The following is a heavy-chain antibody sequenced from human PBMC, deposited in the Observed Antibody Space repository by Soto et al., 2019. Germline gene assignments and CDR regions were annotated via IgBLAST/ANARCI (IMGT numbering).Heavy chain of an antibody. CDR3: ARLDYSNLYYYGMDV. D-gene: IGHD4-4*01. CDR1: GGSISSSSYY. CDR2: IYYSGST. V-gene: IGHV4-39*01. J-gene: IGHJ6*02. Sequence: SETLSLTCTVSGGSISSSSYYWGWIRQPPGKGLEWIGSIYYSGSTYYNPSLKSRVTISVDTSKNRFSLKLSSVTAADTAVYYCARLDYSNLYYYGMDVWGQGTTVTVSS.